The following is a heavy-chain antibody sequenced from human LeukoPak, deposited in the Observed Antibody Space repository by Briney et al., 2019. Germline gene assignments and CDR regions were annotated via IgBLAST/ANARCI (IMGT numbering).Heavy chain of an antibody. CDR3: ATYLSSSSSLFDY. J-gene: IGHJ4*02. V-gene: IGHV1-8*01. Sequence: GASVKGSCKASGYTFTSYDINWVRQATGQGLEWMGWMNPNSGNTGYAQKFQGRVTMTRNTSISTAYMELSSLRSEDTAVYFCATYLSSSSSLFDYWGQGTLITVSS. CDR1: GYTFTSYD. CDR2: MNPNSGNT. D-gene: IGHD6-6*01.